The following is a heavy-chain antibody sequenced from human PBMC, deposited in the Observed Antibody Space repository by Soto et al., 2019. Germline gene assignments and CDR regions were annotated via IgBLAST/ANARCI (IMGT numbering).Heavy chain of an antibody. V-gene: IGHV1-69*06. CDR3: AREARGYCGGGSCYSAFDY. CDR2: ITPILGTT. J-gene: IGHJ4*02. Sequence: QVQLVQSGAEVKKPGSSVKVSCKASGDTLSSITWVRPAPGQELEWMGGITPILGTTNYAQTFQGRVTITADKSMSTAYMELSSLRSEDTAVYKCAREARGYCGGGSCYSAFDYWGQGTLVTVAS. CDR1: GDTLSS. D-gene: IGHD2-15*01.